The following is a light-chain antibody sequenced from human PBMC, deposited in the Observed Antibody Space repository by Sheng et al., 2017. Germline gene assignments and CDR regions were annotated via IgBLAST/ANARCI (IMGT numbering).Light chain of an antibody. V-gene: IGKV3-15*01. CDR1: QSLRTN. J-gene: IGKJ4*01. CDR2: DAS. Sequence: EIVMTQSPATLSVSPGERVTLSCRASQSLRTNLAWYQQKPGQAPRLLIYDASTRATGLPARFSGSGSGTEFTLTISSLQSEDFAVYYCQQYNNWPPLTFGGGTKVEIK. CDR3: QQYNNWPPLT.